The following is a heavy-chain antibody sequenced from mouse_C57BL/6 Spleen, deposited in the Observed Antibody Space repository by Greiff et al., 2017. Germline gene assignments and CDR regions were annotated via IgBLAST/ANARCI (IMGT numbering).Heavy chain of an antibody. CDR2: IRNKANGYTT. Sequence: EVMLVESGGGLVQPGGSLSLSCAASGFTFTDYYMSWVRQPPGKALEWLGFIRNKANGYTTEYSASVKGRFTISRDNSQSILYLQMNALRAEDSATYYCARYNGSSSWCAYWGQGTLVTVSA. V-gene: IGHV7-3*01. CDR3: ARYNGSSSWCAY. J-gene: IGHJ3*01. D-gene: IGHD1-1*01. CDR1: GFTFTDYY.